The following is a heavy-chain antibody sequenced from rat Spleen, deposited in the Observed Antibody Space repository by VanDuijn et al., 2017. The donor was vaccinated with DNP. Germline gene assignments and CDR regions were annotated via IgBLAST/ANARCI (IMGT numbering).Heavy chain of an antibody. CDR2: ISTVGDNA. J-gene: IGHJ2*01. CDR1: GFTFSNYD. V-gene: IGHV5S13*01. CDR3: ARWNDYFDY. Sequence: EVQLVESGGGLVQPGRSLKLSCAASGFTFSNYDMAWVRQAPTKGLEWVASISTVGDNAYYRDSVKGRFTISRDNAKNTQFLQMDSLRSEDTATYFCARWNDYFDYWGQGVMVTVSS.